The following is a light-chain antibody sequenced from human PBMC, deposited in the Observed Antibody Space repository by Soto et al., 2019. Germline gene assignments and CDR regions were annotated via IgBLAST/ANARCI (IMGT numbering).Light chain of an antibody. V-gene: IGKV3-11*01. J-gene: IGKJ4*01. CDR2: DAS. CDR1: QSVSSY. Sequence: EIVLTQSPATLYLSPGERAPLSCRASQSVSSYLAWYQQKPGQAPRLLIYDASNRATGIPARFSGSGSGTDFTLTISSLEPEDFAVYYCQQRSNWPPALTFGGGTKVEIK. CDR3: QQRSNWPPALT.